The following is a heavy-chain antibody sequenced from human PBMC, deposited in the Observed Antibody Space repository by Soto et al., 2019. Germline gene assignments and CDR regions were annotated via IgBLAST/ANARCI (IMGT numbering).Heavy chain of an antibody. V-gene: IGHV3-33*01. J-gene: IGHJ4*02. CDR2: VWSDGSNK. CDR3: ARDGARVDIVATSPDY. Sequence: GGSLRLSCAVSGFYFRNYGMHWVRQAPGKGLEWVAVVWSDGSNKYYADYVKGRFTISRDNSQNTLYLQMSSLRVEDTSVYYCARDGARVDIVATSPDYWGQGTLVTVSS. D-gene: IGHD5-12*01. CDR1: GFYFRNYG.